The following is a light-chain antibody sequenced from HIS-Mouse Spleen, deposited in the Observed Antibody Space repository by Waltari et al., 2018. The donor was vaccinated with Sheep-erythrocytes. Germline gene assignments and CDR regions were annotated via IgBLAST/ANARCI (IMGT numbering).Light chain of an antibody. CDR2: GAS. Sequence: EIVLTQSPGTLSLSPRERATLSCGASQSVSSSYLAWYQKKPGQAPRLRIYGASSRATGIPDRFSGSGSGTDFTLTISRLEPEDFAVYYCQQYGSSPPGITFGPGTKVDIK. V-gene: IGKV3-20*01. CDR3: QQYGSSPPGIT. J-gene: IGKJ3*01. CDR1: QSVSSSY.